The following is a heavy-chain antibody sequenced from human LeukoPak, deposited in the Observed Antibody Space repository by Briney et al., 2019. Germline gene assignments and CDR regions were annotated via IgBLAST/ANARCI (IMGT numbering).Heavy chain of an antibody. CDR1: GYTFTVHY. Sequence: ASVKVSCKASGYTFTVHYMHWVRLAPAQGLESMGLINPDSGDTNYEQKFQGRVTITRDTSIGTAYMELSRLRSDDTALYYCARGAGSGSLAYDYGMDVWGQGTTVSVSS. J-gene: IGHJ6*02. CDR3: ARGAGSGSLAYDYGMDV. V-gene: IGHV1-2*02. CDR2: INPDSGDT. D-gene: IGHD3-10*01.